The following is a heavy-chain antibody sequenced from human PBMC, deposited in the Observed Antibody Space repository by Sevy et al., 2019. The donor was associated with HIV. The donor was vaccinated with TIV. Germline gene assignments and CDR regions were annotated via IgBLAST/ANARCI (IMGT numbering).Heavy chain of an antibody. Sequence: GESLKISCQGSGYSFTSHWIAWVRQMPGKGLEWMGIIYPDDSGTRYSPSFQGQVTFSDDKSILTAYLQWSNLKASDTAIYYCPTARSGYFVGSRYCIYGGQGTHVTVS. CDR3: PTARSGYFVGSRYCIY. D-gene: IGHD3-22*01. CDR2: IYPDDSGT. V-gene: IGHV5-51*01. CDR1: GYSFTSHW. J-gene: IGHJ4*01.